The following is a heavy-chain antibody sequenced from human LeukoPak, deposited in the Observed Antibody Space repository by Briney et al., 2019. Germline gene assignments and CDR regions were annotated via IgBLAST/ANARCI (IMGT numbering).Heavy chain of an antibody. D-gene: IGHD1-26*01. Sequence: SETLSLTCTVSGGSISSYYWSWIRQSPGKGLEWIGYIYYSGSTNYNPSLKSRVTISVDTSKNQFSLKLSSVTAADTAVYSCARHISGNYGGYFDYWGQGTLVAVPS. CDR3: ARHISGNYGGYFDY. J-gene: IGHJ4*02. CDR1: GGSISSYY. V-gene: IGHV4-59*08. CDR2: IYYSGST.